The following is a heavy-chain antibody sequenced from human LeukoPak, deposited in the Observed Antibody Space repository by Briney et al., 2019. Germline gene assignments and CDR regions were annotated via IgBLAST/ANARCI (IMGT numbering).Heavy chain of an antibody. D-gene: IGHD2-8*01. CDR2: ISYEGSTK. V-gene: IGHV3-30*18. J-gene: IGHJ4*02. CDR3: AKSGTQYCTSGTCYFDY. CDR1: GFTFSSYG. Sequence: PGGSLRLSCAASGFTFSSYGMHWVRQAPGKGLEWVAIISYEGSTKYYADSVKDRFTISRDNSENTLYLQMNSLRAEDTAIYYCAKSGTQYCTSGTCYFDYWGQGTLVTVSS.